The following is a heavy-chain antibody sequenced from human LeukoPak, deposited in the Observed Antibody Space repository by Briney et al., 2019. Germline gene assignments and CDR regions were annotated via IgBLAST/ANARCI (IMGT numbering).Heavy chain of an antibody. Sequence: SESLSLTCTVSGGSISSSSYYWGWIRQPPGKGLEWIGSIYYSGSTYYNPSLKSRVTISVDTSKNQFSLKLSSVTAADTAVYYCATFYPTDYYDSSGYYLGYFDYWGQGTLVTVSS. V-gene: IGHV4-39*01. D-gene: IGHD3-22*01. CDR2: IYYSGST. CDR3: ATFYPTDYYDSSGYYLGYFDY. CDR1: GGSISSSSYY. J-gene: IGHJ4*02.